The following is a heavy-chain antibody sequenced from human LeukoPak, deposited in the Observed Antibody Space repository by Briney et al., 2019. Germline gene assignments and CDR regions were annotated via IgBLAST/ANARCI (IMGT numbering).Heavy chain of an antibody. J-gene: IGHJ4*02. Sequence: PGGSLRLSCAASGFTFSSYGMHWVRQAPGKGLEWVAVISYDGSNKYYADSVKGRFTISRDNSKNTLYLQMNSLRAEDTAVYYCAKDGSGSYRYFDYWGQGTLVTVSS. CDR3: AKDGSGSYRYFDY. D-gene: IGHD3-10*01. V-gene: IGHV3-30*18. CDR1: GFTFSSYG. CDR2: ISYDGSNK.